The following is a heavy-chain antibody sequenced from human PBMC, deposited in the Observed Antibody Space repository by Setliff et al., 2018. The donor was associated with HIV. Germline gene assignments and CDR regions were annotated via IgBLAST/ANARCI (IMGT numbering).Heavy chain of an antibody. CDR1: GGSINTGGYY. Sequence: TLSLTCVVSGGSINTGGYYWTWIRQHPGKGLEWIGYIYYSGGTYYNPSLKSRVTISVDTSKNQFSLKLSSVTAADTAVYYCARVPTNPDFYYYYMDVWGKGTTVTVSS. J-gene: IGHJ6*03. CDR2: IYYSGGT. V-gene: IGHV4-31*11. CDR3: ARVPTNPDFYYYYMDV.